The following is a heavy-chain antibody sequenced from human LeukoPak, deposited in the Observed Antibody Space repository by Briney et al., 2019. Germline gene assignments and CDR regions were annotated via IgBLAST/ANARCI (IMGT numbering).Heavy chain of an antibody. D-gene: IGHD3-22*01. CDR3: ATDNYDNTGYYPHPYYFAY. CDR2: ISGSGAGT. J-gene: IGHJ4*02. V-gene: IGHV3-23*01. CDR1: GFAFSTYG. Sequence: GGSLRLSCAASGFAFSTYGMSWVRQAPGKGPEWVSAISGSGAGTYYADSMKGRFTISRDNSKNTLYLHMSSLRAEDTAVYYCATDNYDNTGYYPHPYYFAYWGQGTLVTDSS.